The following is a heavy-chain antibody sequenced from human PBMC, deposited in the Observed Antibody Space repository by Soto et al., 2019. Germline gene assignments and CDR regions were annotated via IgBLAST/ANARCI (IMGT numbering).Heavy chain of an antibody. J-gene: IGHJ5*02. V-gene: IGHV4-4*02. CDR1: GGSISSSNW. CDR3: AKTYYDILTMLGWFYP. Sequence: QVQLQESGPGLVTPSGTMSLTCAVSGGSISSSNWWSWVRQPPGKGLEGIGEIYHSGSTNYNPSLKRRVTISVDKSKNHFSLKLSSVTAADTAVYYCAKTYYDILTMLGWFYPWGQGTLDTVSS. D-gene: IGHD3-9*01. CDR2: IYHSGST.